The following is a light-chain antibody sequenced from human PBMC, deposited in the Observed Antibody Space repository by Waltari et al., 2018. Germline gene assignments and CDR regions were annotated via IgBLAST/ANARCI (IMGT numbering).Light chain of an antibody. V-gene: IGKV1-5*03. CDR1: QRIGGW. CDR3: QQYNDYPWT. J-gene: IGKJ1*01. Sequence: DIQMTQSPPTLSASVGDRVTITCRASQRIGGWLAWYPQQPGKAPKFLIYKASNLETGVPSRFSGSGSGTEFTLTISSLQPDDFATYFCQQYNDYPWTFGQGTKVEMK. CDR2: KAS.